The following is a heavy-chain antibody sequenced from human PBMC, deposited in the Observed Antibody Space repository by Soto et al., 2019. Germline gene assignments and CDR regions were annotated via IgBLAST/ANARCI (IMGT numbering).Heavy chain of an antibody. J-gene: IGHJ4*02. V-gene: IGHV3-74*01. Sequence: PGGSLRLSCAAYEFTLSSYWMHWVRHPPGKGLVWVSRINSDGSSTSYADSVKGRFTISRDNAKNTLDLQMNSLRAEDTAVYYCARRSSSIDYWGQGSLVTVSS. CDR1: EFTLSSYW. D-gene: IGHD6-6*01. CDR2: INSDGSST. CDR3: ARRSSSIDY.